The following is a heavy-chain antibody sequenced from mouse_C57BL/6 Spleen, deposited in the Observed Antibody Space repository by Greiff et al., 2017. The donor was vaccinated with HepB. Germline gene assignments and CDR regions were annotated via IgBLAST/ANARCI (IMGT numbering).Heavy chain of an antibody. CDR3: ARGRGSSGYGAMDY. D-gene: IGHD3-2*02. J-gene: IGHJ4*01. Sequence: QVQLQQSGPELVKPGASVEISCKASGYAFSSSWMNWVKQRPGKGLEWIGRIYPGDGDTNYNGKFKGKATLTADKSSSTAYMQLSSLTSEDSAVYFCARGRGSSGYGAMDYWGQGTSVTVSS. CDR2: IYPGDGDT. V-gene: IGHV1-82*01. CDR1: GYAFSSSW.